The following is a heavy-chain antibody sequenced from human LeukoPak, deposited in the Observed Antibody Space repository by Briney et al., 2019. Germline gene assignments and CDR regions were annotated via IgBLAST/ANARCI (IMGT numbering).Heavy chain of an antibody. V-gene: IGHV3-30*02. CDR2: IRYDGSNK. D-gene: IGHD5-24*01. Sequence: GGSLRLSCAASGFTFSSYGMHWVRQAPGKGLEWVAFIRYDGSNKYYADSVKGRFTLSRDNSKNTLYLQMNSLRAEDTAVYYCAKARDGYNPFFDYWGQGTLVTVSS. CDR1: GFTFSSYG. CDR3: AKARDGYNPFFDY. J-gene: IGHJ4*02.